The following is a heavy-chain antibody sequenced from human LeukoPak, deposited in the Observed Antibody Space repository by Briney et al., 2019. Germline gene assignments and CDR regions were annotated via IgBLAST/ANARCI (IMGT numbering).Heavy chain of an antibody. CDR2: IGGSGTSA. CDR1: GFTFSSYA. J-gene: IGHJ4*02. V-gene: IGHV3-23*01. Sequence: PGGSLRLSCAASGFTFSSYAMSWVRQAPGKGLEWVSAIGGSGTSAYYADSLKGRFTISRDNSKSTLYLQVNSLRAEDTAVYYCAKDDSAYSYASFDYWGQGTLVTVSS. CDR3: AKDDSAYSYASFDY. D-gene: IGHD5-18*01.